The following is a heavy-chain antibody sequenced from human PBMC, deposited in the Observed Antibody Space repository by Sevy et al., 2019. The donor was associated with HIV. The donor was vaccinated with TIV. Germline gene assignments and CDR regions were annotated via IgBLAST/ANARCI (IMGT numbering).Heavy chain of an antibody. V-gene: IGHV4-34*01. J-gene: IGHJ3*02. CDR3: AREPPGVAGLQGAFDI. CDR2: INHSGST. D-gene: IGHD6-19*01. Sequence: TLSLTCAVYGGSFSGYYWSWIRQPPGKGLEWIGEINHSGSTNYNPSLKSRVTISVDTSKNQFSLKLSSVTAADTAVYYCAREPPGVAGLQGAFDIWGQGTMVTVSS. CDR1: GGSFSGYY.